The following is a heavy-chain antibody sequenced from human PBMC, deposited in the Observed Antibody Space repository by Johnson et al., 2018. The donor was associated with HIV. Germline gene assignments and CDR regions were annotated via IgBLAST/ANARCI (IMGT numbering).Heavy chain of an antibody. CDR1: GFTFSDYY. Sequence: QVQLVESVGGLVKPGGSLRLSCAASGFTFSDYYMNWIRQAPGKGLEWVSYISSSGSSIYYADSVKGRFTISRDNAENSLYLQMNSLRAEDTAVYYCARDGGVAAAVGVVAFDIWGQGTLVTVSS. D-gene: IGHD6-13*01. CDR3: ARDGGVAAAVGVVAFDI. CDR2: ISSSGSSI. V-gene: IGHV3-11*04. J-gene: IGHJ3*02.